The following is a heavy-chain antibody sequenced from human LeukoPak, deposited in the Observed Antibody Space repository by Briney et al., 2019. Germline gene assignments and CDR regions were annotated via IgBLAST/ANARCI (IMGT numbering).Heavy chain of an antibody. D-gene: IGHD4-17*01. Sequence: ASVKVSCTASGYTFTGYYMHWVRQAPGQGLEWMGWINPNSGGTNYAQKFQGWVTMTRDTSISTAYMELSRLRSDDTAVYYCASSYGDYLDAFDIWGQGTMVTVSS. V-gene: IGHV1-2*04. J-gene: IGHJ3*02. CDR2: INPNSGGT. CDR3: ASSYGDYLDAFDI. CDR1: GYTFTGYY.